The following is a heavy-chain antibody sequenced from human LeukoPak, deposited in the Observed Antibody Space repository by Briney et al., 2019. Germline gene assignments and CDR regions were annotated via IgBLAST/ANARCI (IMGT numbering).Heavy chain of an antibody. V-gene: IGHV3-9*01. CDR1: GFTFADYA. J-gene: IGHJ6*03. CDR2: ISWDSGSI. CDR3: AKDSGDYYYYMDV. D-gene: IGHD3-10*01. Sequence: SLRLSCAVSGFTFADYAMHWVRQAPGNGLESVSGISWDSGSIGYADSVKGRFTISRDNAKNSLYLQMNSLRAEDPALYYCAKDSGDYYYYMDVWGKGTTVTVSS.